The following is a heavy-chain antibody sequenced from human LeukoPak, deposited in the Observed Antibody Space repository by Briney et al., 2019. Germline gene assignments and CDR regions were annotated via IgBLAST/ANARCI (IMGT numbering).Heavy chain of an antibody. CDR2: ISSSSSYI. Sequence: PGGSLRLSCAASGFTFSSYSMNWVRQAPGKGLEWVSSISSSSSYIYYADSVKGRFTISRDNAKNSLYLQMNSLRAEDTAVYYCARESVLLWFGDAFDIWGQGTMVTVSS. J-gene: IGHJ3*02. D-gene: IGHD3-10*01. V-gene: IGHV3-21*01. CDR1: GFTFSSYS. CDR3: ARESVLLWFGDAFDI.